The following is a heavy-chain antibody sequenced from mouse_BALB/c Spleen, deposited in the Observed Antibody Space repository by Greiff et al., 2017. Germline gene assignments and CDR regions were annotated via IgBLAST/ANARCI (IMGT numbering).Heavy chain of an antibody. D-gene: IGHD1-2*01. J-gene: IGHJ2*01. V-gene: IGHV5-17*02. CDR3: ARDYGLDY. CDR2: ISSGSSTI. CDR1: GFTFSSFG. Sequence: EVKLVESGGGLVQPGGSRKLSCAASGFTFSSFGMHWVRQAPEKGLEWVAYISSGSSTIYYADTVKGRFTISRDNPKNTLFLQMTSLRSEDTAMYYCARDYGLDYWGQGTTLTVSS.